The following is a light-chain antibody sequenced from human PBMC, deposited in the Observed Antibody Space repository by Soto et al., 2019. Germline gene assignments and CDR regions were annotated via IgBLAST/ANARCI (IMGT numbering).Light chain of an antibody. J-gene: IGKJ4*01. V-gene: IGKV3-11*01. CDR1: QSIGNS. CDR3: RQRYNWPLT. CDR2: DAF. Sequence: TVLTQSPATLSLSPGERATLSCKASQSIGNSLGWFQQKPGQAPRLLIDDAFNKATGIPARFTGSRSGSDFTLTISSLEPEDFGVYYCRQRYNWPLTFGGGTKVEIK.